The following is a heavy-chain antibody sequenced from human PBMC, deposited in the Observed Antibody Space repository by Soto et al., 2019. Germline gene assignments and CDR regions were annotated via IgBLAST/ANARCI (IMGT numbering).Heavy chain of an antibody. CDR1: GGSFSGYY. Sequence: PSETLSLTCAVYGGSFSGYYWSWIRQPPGKGLEWIGEINRSGSTNYNPSLKSRVTISVDTSKNQFSLKLSSVTAADTAVYYCARGIGRSPRNGMDVWGQGTKVTVYS. CDR2: INRSGST. D-gene: IGHD3-3*01. V-gene: IGHV4-34*01. CDR3: ARGIGRSPRNGMDV. J-gene: IGHJ6*02.